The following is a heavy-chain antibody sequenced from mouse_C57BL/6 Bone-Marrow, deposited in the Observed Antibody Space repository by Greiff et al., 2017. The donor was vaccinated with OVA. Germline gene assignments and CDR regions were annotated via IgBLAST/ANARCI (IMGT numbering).Heavy chain of an antibody. V-gene: IGHV1-26*01. CDR1: GYTFTDYY. CDR2: INPNNGGT. Sequence: VQLQQSGPELVKPGASVKISCKASGYTFTDYYMNWVKQSHGKSLEWIGDINPNNGGTSYNQKFKGKATLTVDKSSSTAYMELRSLTSEDSAVYYCARPWFDVWGTGTTVTVSS. J-gene: IGHJ1*03. CDR3: ARPWFDV.